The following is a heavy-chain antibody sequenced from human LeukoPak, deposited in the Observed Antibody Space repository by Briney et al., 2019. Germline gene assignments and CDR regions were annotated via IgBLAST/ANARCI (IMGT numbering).Heavy chain of an antibody. J-gene: IGHJ1*01. CDR3: ARDGPAAPRVGYFQH. V-gene: IGHV1-46*01. CDR1: GYTFTSYY. CDR2: INPSGGST. D-gene: IGHD6-13*01. Sequence: ASVKVSCKASGYTFTSYYMHWVRQAPGQGLEWMGIINPSGGSTSYAQKFQGRVTMTRDMSTSTVCMELSSLRSEDTAVYYCARDGPAAPRVGYFQHWGQGTLVTVSS.